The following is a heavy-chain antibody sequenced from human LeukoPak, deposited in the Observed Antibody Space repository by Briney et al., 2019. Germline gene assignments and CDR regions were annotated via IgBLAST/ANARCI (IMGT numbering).Heavy chain of an antibody. CDR2: IKQDGSEK. CDR1: VFTFSRYW. J-gene: IGHJ4*02. Sequence: GGSLRLSCAASVFTFSRYWMSGVRDAPGRGGEWVANIKQDGSEKYYVDSVKGRFTISRDNAKNSLYLQMNSLRAEDTAVYYCARDLRSYFDYWGQGTLVTVSS. V-gene: IGHV3-7*01. CDR3: ARDLRSYFDY.